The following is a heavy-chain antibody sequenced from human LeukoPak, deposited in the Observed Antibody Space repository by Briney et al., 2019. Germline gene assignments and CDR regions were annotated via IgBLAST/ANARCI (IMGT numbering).Heavy chain of an antibody. J-gene: IGHJ6*04. D-gene: IGHD2-2*01. V-gene: IGHV3-7*01. Sequence: GGSLRLSCAASGFTFSSYWMSWVRQAPGKGLEWVANIKQDGSEKYYVDSVKGRFTISRDNAKNSLYLQMNSLRAEDTAVYYCASTPYCSSTSCYGSVDVWGKGTTVTISS. CDR1: GFTFSSYW. CDR2: IKQDGSEK. CDR3: ASTPYCSSTSCYGSVDV.